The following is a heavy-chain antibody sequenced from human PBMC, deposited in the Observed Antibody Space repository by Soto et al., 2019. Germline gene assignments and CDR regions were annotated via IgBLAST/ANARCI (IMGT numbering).Heavy chain of an antibody. CDR2: GYHRGTS. CDR1: CYSISSGFY. V-gene: IGHV4-38-2*02. D-gene: IGHD3-22*01. Sequence: SETLSLTCTVSCYSISSGFYWGWIRQPPGKGLEWIGSGYHRGTSYYNPSLQSRVSISMDTSKNQFSLRLASVTAADTAVYYCARGNGYYDTSGDFNSWGQGALVTVSS. J-gene: IGHJ4*02. CDR3: ARGNGYYDTSGDFNS.